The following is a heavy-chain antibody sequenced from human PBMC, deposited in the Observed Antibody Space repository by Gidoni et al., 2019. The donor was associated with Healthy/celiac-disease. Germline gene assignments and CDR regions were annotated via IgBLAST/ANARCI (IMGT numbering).Heavy chain of an antibody. CDR3: ARGPPAGRGAS. D-gene: IGHD6-13*01. V-gene: IGHV4-34*01. J-gene: IGHJ4*02. Sequence: QVQLQQWGAGLLKPSETLSLTCAVYGGSFSGYYWSWIRQPPGKGLEWIGEINHSGSTNYNPSLKSRVTISVDTSKNQFSLKLSSVTAADTAVYYCARGPPAGRGASWGQGTLVTVSS. CDR2: INHSGST. CDR1: GGSFSGYY.